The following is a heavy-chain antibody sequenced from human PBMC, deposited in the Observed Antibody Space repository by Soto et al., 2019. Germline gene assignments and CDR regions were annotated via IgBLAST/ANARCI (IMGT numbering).Heavy chain of an antibody. CDR2: ISAIAGAA. Sequence: GASGHVPCQALSVFAPTDYVHSVRQAPGQGQGWLGLISAIAGAAAYAPRTQGRGTVTMDQSTTTFNLELRSLTSYLPAVYSCAKGRGGKRVSNFGLDVWGQGIMVTVSS. V-gene: IGHV1-46*01. CDR3: AKGRGGKRVSNFGLDV. D-gene: IGHD3-16*01. CDR1: SVFAPTDY. J-gene: IGHJ6*02.